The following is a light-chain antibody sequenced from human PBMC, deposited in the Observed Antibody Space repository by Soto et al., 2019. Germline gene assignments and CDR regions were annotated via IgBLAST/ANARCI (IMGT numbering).Light chain of an antibody. CDR3: MQGSHWPLT. CDR2: KVS. V-gene: IGKV2-30*01. Sequence: DAVMTQSPLSLPVTLGQPASISCRSSQSLVYSDGSTSLSWFQQRPGQSPRRLIYKVSNRDAGVPDRFSGSGSGTNFTLKIIRVEAEDVGVYYYMQGSHWPLTLGQGTKVQI. CDR1: QSLVYSDGSTS. J-gene: IGKJ1*01.